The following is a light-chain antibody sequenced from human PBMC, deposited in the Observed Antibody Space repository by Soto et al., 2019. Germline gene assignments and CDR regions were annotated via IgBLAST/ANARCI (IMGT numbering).Light chain of an antibody. CDR3: SSYRSIGTLV. CDR2: EVS. Sequence: QSALTKPSSVSGSPGPSITISCTGTIRDVGGYNYVSWYQQHPGKAPKVMIYEVSNRPSGVSNRFSGSKSGNSASLTISGLQAEDEADYYCSSYRSIGTLVFGTGTKVNVL. V-gene: IGLV2-14*01. CDR1: IRDVGGYNY. J-gene: IGLJ1*01.